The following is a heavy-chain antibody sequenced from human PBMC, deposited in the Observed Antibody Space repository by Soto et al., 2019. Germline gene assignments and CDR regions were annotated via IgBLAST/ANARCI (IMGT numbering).Heavy chain of an antibody. V-gene: IGHV4-59*08. CDR2: IYYNGDT. CDR3: ARHGPSATWFEY. CDR1: GGSISPYY. J-gene: IGHJ4*02. Sequence: QVQLQESGPGLVKPSETLSLICTVSGGSISPYYWSWIRQSPGTGLEWIGYIYYNGDTQYNRSLKSRVTIAEERSNKSSLRFSSVTAADTAVYYWARHGPSATWFEYWGQGTLVTVCS.